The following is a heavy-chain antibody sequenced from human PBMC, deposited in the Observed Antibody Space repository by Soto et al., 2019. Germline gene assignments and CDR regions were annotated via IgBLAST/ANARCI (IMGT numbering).Heavy chain of an antibody. Sequence: SVKVSCKASGGTFSTYIISWVRQAPGQGLEWMGGIIPIFGAPNYAQKFQGRVTITADEATTTAYMELSSLRSEDTAVYYCAREGVSYPSPTYYFDYWGQGTLVTVSS. CDR1: GGTFSTYI. CDR3: AREGVSYPSPTYYFDY. D-gene: IGHD1-26*01. CDR2: IIPIFGAP. J-gene: IGHJ4*02. V-gene: IGHV1-69*13.